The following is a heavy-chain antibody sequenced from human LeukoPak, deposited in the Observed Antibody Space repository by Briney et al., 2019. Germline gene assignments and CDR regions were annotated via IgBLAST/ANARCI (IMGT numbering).Heavy chain of an antibody. CDR3: ARRAGAYSHPYDY. CDR2: IYSGTI. V-gene: IGHV3-53*01. J-gene: IGHJ4*02. D-gene: IGHD4/OR15-4a*01. Sequence: GGSLRLSCAASGFTFSDYYMSWIRQAPGKGLEWVSFIYSGTIRYSDSVKGRFTISRDNSKNTLYLQMNSLRAEDTAVYYCARRAGAYSHPYDYWGQGTLVTVSS. CDR1: GFTFSDYY.